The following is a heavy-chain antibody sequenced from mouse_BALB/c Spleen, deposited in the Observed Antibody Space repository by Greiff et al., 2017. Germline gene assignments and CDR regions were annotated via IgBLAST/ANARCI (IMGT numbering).Heavy chain of an antibody. CDR1: GFAFSSYD. CDR3: ASLPYDYWYFDV. D-gene: IGHD2-3*01. CDR2: ISSGGGST. Sequence: EVKLVESGGGLVKPGGSLKLSCAASGFAFSSYDMSWVRQTPEKRLEWVAYISSGGGSTYYPDTVKGRFTISRDNAKNTLYLQMSSLKSEDTAMYYCASLPYDYWYFDVWGAGTTVTVSS. V-gene: IGHV5-12-1*01. J-gene: IGHJ1*01.